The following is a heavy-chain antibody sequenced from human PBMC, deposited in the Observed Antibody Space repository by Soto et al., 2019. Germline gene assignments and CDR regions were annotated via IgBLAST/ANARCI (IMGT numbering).Heavy chain of an antibody. Sequence: SETLSLTCAVSGGSISSGGYSWSWIRQPPGKGLEWIGYMYHSGSTYYNPSLKSRVTISVDTSKNQFSLKLSSVTAADTAVYYCARGARYYYDSSGYYYPRYWGQGTLVTVSS. V-gene: IGHV4-30-2*05. CDR1: GGSISSGGYS. CDR3: ARGARYYYDSSGYYYPRY. D-gene: IGHD3-22*01. J-gene: IGHJ4*02. CDR2: MYHSGST.